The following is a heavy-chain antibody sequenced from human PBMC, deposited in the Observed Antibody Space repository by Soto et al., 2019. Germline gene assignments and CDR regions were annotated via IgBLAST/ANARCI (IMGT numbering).Heavy chain of an antibody. CDR1: GFTFSSYA. V-gene: IGHV3-64*01. Sequence: GGSLRLSCAASGFTFSSYAMHWVRQAPGKGLEYVSAISSNGGSTYYANSVKGRFTISRDNSKNTLYLQMGSLRAEDMAVYYCARKNSSGWYVHYFDYWGQGTLVTVSS. CDR3: ARKNSSGWYVHYFDY. D-gene: IGHD6-19*01. J-gene: IGHJ4*02. CDR2: ISSNGGST.